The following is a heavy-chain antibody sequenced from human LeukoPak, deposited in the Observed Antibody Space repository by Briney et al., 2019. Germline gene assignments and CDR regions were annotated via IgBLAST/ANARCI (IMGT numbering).Heavy chain of an antibody. CDR1: GFTFSTYA. J-gene: IGHJ3*02. D-gene: IGHD4/OR15-4a*01. V-gene: IGHV3-23*01. CDR3: AKEKPGALLGAFDI. Sequence: GGSLRLSCAASGFTFSTYAMTWVRQAPGKGLEWVSGITTSGGGTYYADSVKGRFTISRDNSKNTLFLQMNSLRAEDTAVYYCAKEKPGALLGAFDIWGQGTMVTVSS. CDR2: ITTSGGGT.